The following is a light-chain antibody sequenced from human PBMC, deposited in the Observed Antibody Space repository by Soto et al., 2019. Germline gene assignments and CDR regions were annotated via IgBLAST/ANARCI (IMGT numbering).Light chain of an antibody. Sequence: QSALTQPASVSGCPGQSITISCTGTSSDVGAYNYVSWYQQHPGKAPKLMIYDVSDRPSGVSSRFSGSKSGNTASLTISGLHAEDEADYFCSSYTSSSTLVFGGGTKLTVL. J-gene: IGLJ2*01. CDR1: SSDVGAYNY. CDR3: SSYTSSSTLV. CDR2: DVS. V-gene: IGLV2-14*01.